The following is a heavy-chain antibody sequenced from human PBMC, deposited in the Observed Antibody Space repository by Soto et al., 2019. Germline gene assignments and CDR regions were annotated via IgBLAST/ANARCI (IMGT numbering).Heavy chain of an antibody. V-gene: IGHV1-2*04. Sequence: ASVKVSCKASGGTFSSYAISWVRQAPGQGLEWMGGINPISGSTNYAQKFQGWVTMTRDASISTAYMELSRLRSDDTAVYYCARQGPDHYYYYYYMDVWGKGTTVTVSS. J-gene: IGHJ6*03. CDR1: GGTFSSYA. CDR3: ARQGPDHYYYYYYMDV. CDR2: INPISGST.